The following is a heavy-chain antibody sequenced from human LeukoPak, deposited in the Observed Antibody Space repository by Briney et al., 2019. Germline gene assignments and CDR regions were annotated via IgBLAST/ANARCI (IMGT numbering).Heavy chain of an antibody. Sequence: SETLSLTCTVSGGSISSTNNYWGWIRQPPGKGLEWIGSIFYSGSTNYNPSLKSRVTISVDVSKNQISLKVSSVTATDTAVYYCARHIANGDYFNYWGQGTLVTVSS. J-gene: IGHJ4*02. CDR2: IFYSGST. V-gene: IGHV4-39*01. D-gene: IGHD2-21*01. CDR1: GGSISSTNNY. CDR3: ARHIANGDYFNY.